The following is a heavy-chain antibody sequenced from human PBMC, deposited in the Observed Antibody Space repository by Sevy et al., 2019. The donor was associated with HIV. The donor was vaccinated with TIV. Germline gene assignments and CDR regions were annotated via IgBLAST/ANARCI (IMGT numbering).Heavy chain of an antibody. Sequence: GGSLRLSCAASGFTFTTYDMTWVRQAPGKGLEWISYISSSANDIKYADSVKGRFTISRDNARNSLYLAMSSLRAEDTAVYYCAREGLGGFYSSLDLWGQRTLVTVSS. CDR1: GFTFTTYD. J-gene: IGHJ5*02. CDR3: AREGLGGFYSSLDL. D-gene: IGHD3-22*01. CDR2: ISSSANDI. V-gene: IGHV3-48*03.